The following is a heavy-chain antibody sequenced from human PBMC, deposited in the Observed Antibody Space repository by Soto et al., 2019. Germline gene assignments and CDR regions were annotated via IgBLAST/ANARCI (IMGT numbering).Heavy chain of an antibody. J-gene: IGHJ4*02. CDR1: GFTFSSYA. D-gene: IGHD5-12*01. CDR3: AKGGKGAYGLSDH. V-gene: IGHV3-23*04. CDR2: ISGSGGST. Sequence: VQLVESGGGLVQPGGSLRLSCAASGFTFSSYAMSWVRQAPGKGLEWVSTISGSGGSTYNADSVKGRFTISRDNSKNTLYQQMNSRSAEDTAIYYGAKGGKGAYGLSDHWGKGTLVTVSS.